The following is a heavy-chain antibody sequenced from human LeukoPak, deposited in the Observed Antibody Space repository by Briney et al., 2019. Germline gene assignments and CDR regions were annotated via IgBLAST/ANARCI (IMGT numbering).Heavy chain of an antibody. V-gene: IGHV3-11*01. D-gene: IGHD4-17*01. CDR2: ISSSGSTI. J-gene: IGHJ4*02. CDR1: GFTFSDYY. Sequence: AGSLRLSCAASGFTFSDYYISWMRQAPGKGLEWVSYISSSGSTIYYADSVKGRFTISRDNAKNSLYLQMNSLRAEDTAVYYCARAGTDDCGDYGYWGQGTLVTVPS. CDR3: ARAGTDDCGDYGY.